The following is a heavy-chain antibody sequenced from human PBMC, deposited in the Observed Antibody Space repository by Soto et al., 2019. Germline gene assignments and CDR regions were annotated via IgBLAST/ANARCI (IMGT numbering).Heavy chain of an antibody. D-gene: IGHD3-16*01. Sequence: QVQLQESGPGLVKPSETLSLTCTVSGGSISTYYWSWIRQPPGKGLEWIGFVYYSGSTNYNPSLKSRVTISVDTSKNQFSLRLSSVTAADTAVHYCTRHPYAYYGMHVWGQGTTVTVSS. CDR2: VYYSGST. CDR1: GGSISTYY. V-gene: IGHV4-59*08. J-gene: IGHJ6*02. CDR3: TRHPYAYYGMHV.